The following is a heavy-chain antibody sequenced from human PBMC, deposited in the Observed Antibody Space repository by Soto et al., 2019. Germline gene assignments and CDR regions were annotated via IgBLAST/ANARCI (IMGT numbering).Heavy chain of an antibody. CDR1: GFTFSSYW. J-gene: IGHJ6*02. CDR2: IKQDGSEK. Sequence: GGSLRLSCAASGFTFSSYWMSWVRQAPGKGLEWVANIKQDGSEKYYVDSVKGRFTISRDNAKNSLYLQMNSLRAEDTAVYYCARDRDWQWLVNYYYYGMDVWGQGTTVTVSS. V-gene: IGHV3-7*05. D-gene: IGHD6-19*01. CDR3: ARDRDWQWLVNYYYYGMDV.